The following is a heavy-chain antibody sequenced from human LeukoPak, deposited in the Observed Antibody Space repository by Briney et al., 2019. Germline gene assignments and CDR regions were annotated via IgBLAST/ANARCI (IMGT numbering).Heavy chain of an antibody. Sequence: ASVKVSCKASDYTFTNYGVSWVRQAPGQGLEWMGWISAYNGKTYYAQKFQGRVTVTTDTSTSTAYMDLRSLRSDDTAVYYCARDRRSSGSYYFDYWGQGTLVTVSS. J-gene: IGHJ4*02. V-gene: IGHV1-18*01. D-gene: IGHD6-19*01. CDR2: ISAYNGKT. CDR3: ARDRRSSGSYYFDY. CDR1: DYTFTNYG.